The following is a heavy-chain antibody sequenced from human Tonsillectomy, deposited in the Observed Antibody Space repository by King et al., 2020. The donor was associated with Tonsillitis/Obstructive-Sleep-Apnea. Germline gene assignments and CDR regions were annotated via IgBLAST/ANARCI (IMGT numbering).Heavy chain of an antibody. V-gene: IGHV3-30*04. J-gene: IGHJ6*02. CDR1: GFTFSSYA. CDR2: ISYDGNNK. D-gene: IGHD5-12*01. CDR3: ARDRKERMWLHSYNHDGMDV. Sequence: QLVQSGGGVVQPGRSLRLSCAASGFTFSSYAMHWVRQAPGKGLEWVAVISYDGNNKYYADSVKGRFTISRDKSKNTLYLQMNSLRAEDTAVYHCARDRKERMWLHSYNHDGMDVWGQGTTVTVSS.